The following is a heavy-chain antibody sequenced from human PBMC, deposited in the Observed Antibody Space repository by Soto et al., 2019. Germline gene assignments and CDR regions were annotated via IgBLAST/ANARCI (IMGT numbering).Heavy chain of an antibody. D-gene: IGHD5-18*01. Sequence: EVQLVESGGDLLQPGKSLRLSCAASVFTFDDYAMHWVRQSPGKGLEWISGISWNGRNIGYAEFVTGRFTISRDNAERSVFLQMNNLTTDDTAFYDCEKGGPAMVHFYHGLDVWGQGTTVTVSS. J-gene: IGHJ6*02. CDR1: VFTFDDYA. V-gene: IGHV3-9*01. CDR2: ISWNGRNI. CDR3: EKGGPAMVHFYHGLDV.